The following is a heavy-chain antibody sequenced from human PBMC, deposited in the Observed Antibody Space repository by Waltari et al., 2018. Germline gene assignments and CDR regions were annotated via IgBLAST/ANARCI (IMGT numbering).Heavy chain of an antibody. J-gene: IGHJ5*02. CDR3: AREGSSGYPYNWFDP. Sequence: QVQLQQWGAGLLKPSETLSLTCAVYGGSFSGYYWSWIRQPPGKGLELIGEINHSGSTNYNPSLKSRVTISVDTSKNQFSLKLSSVTAADTAVYYCAREGSSGYPYNWFDPWGQGTLVTVSS. D-gene: IGHD6-19*01. CDR1: GGSFSGYY. V-gene: IGHV4-34*01. CDR2: INHSGST.